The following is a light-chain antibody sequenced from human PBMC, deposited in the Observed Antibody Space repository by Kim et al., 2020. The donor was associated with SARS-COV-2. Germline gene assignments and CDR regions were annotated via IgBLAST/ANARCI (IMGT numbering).Light chain of an antibody. Sequence: EIVMTQSPATLSVSPGERATLSCRASQSVSSNLDWYQQKPGQALRLLIYGASTRATGIPARFSGSGSGTEFTLTISSLQSEDFAVYYCQQYNNWPRTFGQGTKVDIK. CDR2: GAS. CDR3: QQYNNWPRT. CDR1: QSVSSN. V-gene: IGKV3-15*01. J-gene: IGKJ1*01.